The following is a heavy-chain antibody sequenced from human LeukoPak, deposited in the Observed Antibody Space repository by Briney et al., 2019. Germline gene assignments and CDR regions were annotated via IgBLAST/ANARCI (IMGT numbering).Heavy chain of an antibody. CDR1: GVSISSSNSY. CDR3: ARQTGSGLFILP. V-gene: IGHV4-39*01. CDR2: IYYSGNT. Sequence: SETLSLTCTVSGVSISSSNSYWGWIRQPPGKGLEWIGSIYYSGNTYYNASLKSQVSISIDMSKNQFSLKLTSVTAADTAVYYCARQTGSGLFILPGGQGTLVTVSS. J-gene: IGHJ4*02. D-gene: IGHD3-10*01.